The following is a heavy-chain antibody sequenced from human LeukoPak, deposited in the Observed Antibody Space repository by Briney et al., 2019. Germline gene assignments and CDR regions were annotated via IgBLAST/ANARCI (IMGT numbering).Heavy chain of an antibody. CDR3: ASGRDILVAGPGGYFDY. V-gene: IGHV3-23*01. Sequence: GGSLRLSCATSGFPFSDFSMSWVRQAPGKGLEWISTTNSGGATTDYAESVKGRFTISRDNSKNILYLQMSSLTADDTAVYYCASGRDILVAGPGGYFDYWGQGTLVTVSS. D-gene: IGHD6-19*01. CDR2: TNSGGATT. J-gene: IGHJ4*02. CDR1: GFPFSDFS.